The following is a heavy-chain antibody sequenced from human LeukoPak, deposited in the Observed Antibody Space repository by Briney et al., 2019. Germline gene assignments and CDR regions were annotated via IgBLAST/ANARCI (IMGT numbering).Heavy chain of an antibody. CDR2: INHSGST. CDR1: GGSFSGYY. D-gene: IGHD2-2*02. V-gene: IGHV4-34*01. J-gene: IGHJ4*02. Sequence: KTSETLSLTCAVYGGSFSGYYWSWIRQPPGKGLEWIGEINHSGSTNYNPSLKSRVTISVDTSKNQFSLKLSSVTAADTAVYYCARHEGNTPNLDYWGQGTLVTVSS. CDR3: ARHEGNTPNLDY.